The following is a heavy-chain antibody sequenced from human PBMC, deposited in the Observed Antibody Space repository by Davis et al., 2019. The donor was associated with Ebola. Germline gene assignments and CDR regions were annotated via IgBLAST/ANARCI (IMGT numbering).Heavy chain of an antibody. CDR2: INSDGSTT. Sequence: GESLKISCAASGFTLSRHWMHWVRQAPGKGLVWVSRINSDGSTTKYADSVKGRFTISRDSAKNSLYLQMNSLRDEDTAVYYCVRDPRAGQKDAFDIWGQGTMVIVSS. J-gene: IGHJ3*02. V-gene: IGHV3-74*03. CDR1: GFTLSRHW. CDR3: VRDPRAGQKDAFDI.